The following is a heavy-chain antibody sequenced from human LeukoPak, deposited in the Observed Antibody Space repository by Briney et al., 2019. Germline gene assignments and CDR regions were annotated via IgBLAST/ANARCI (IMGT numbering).Heavy chain of an antibody. Sequence: GGSLRLSCAASGFTVSNKYMSWVRQAPGKGLECVSVIYDGGNTYYADSVKGRFTISRDNSKNTLYLQMNSLRAEDTAVCYCARGGASELYYFDYWGQGTLVTVSS. J-gene: IGHJ4*02. D-gene: IGHD2-15*01. CDR1: GFTVSNKY. CDR3: ARGGASELYYFDY. V-gene: IGHV3-53*01. CDR2: IYDGGNT.